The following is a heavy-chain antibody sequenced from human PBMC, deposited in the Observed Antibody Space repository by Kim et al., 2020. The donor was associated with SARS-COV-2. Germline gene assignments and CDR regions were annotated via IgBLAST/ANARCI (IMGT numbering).Heavy chain of an antibody. V-gene: IGHV1-3*01. D-gene: IGHD2-2*01. CDR3: ARGGRVVPASIRRYNAMDV. CDR2: INAGNGNT. CDR1: GYTFTDYG. Sequence: ASVKVSCKPSGYTFTDYGIHWVRQAPGQRLEWMGWINAGNGNTQYSQKFQGRVTITGDTSAGTVYMELSSLRSEDTAVYYCARGGRVVPASIRRYNAMDVWGQGTTVTVSS. J-gene: IGHJ6*02.